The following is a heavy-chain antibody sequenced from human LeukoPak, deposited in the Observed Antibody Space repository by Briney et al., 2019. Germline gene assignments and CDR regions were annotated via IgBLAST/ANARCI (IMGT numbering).Heavy chain of an antibody. CDR2: ISGSGGST. CDR1: GFTFSSYG. V-gene: IGHV3-23*01. Sequence: GGSLRLSCAASGFTFSSYGMSWVRQAPGKGLEWVSAISGSGGSTYYADSVKGRFTISRDNSKNMLYLEVISLTADDTAVYYCAKDDAWLRFGEWSQGTLVTVSS. J-gene: IGHJ1*01. D-gene: IGHD3-10*01. CDR3: AKDDAWLRFGE.